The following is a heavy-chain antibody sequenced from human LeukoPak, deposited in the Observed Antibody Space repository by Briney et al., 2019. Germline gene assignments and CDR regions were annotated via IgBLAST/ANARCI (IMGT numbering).Heavy chain of an antibody. J-gene: IGHJ4*02. CDR3: ARETQDVHYRPFLEWLGTLFY. CDR1: GYTFTSYY. Sequence: GASVKVSCKASGYTFTSYYMHWVRQAPGQGLEWMGIINPSGGSTSYAQKFQGRVTMTRDTSTSTVYMELSSLRSEDTAVYYCARETQDVHYRPFLEWLGTLFYWGQGTLVTVSS. CDR2: INPSGGST. V-gene: IGHV1-46*01. D-gene: IGHD3-3*01.